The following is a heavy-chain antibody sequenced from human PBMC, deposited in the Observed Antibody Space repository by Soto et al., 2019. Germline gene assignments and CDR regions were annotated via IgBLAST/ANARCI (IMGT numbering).Heavy chain of an antibody. D-gene: IGHD3-10*01. Sequence: SETLSLTCTVSGGSISSGDYYWSWIRQPPGKGLEWIGYIYYSGSTYYNPSLKSRVTISVDTSKNQFSLKLSSVTAADTAVYYCAREYGSGSYYNVFDYWGQGTLVTVSS. CDR2: IYYSGST. J-gene: IGHJ4*02. V-gene: IGHV4-30-4*01. CDR3: AREYGSGSYYNVFDY. CDR1: GGSISSGDYY.